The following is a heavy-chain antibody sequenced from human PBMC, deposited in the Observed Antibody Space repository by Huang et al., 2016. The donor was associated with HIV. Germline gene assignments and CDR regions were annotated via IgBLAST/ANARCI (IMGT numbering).Heavy chain of an antibody. Sequence: EVQLVQSGGGLVKPGGSLNLSCEGSGSRFSDYSMNWVRQAPGKGLEWISYISSGGGTKYYADSMKGRLIISRDNVKKSLYLQMSSLTDEDTAIYYCASASGLLFENKLDSWGQGALVTVSS. CDR1: GSRFSDYS. CDR2: ISSGGGTK. J-gene: IGHJ4*02. V-gene: IGHV3-48*02. CDR3: ASASGLLFENKLDS. D-gene: IGHD2-21*02.